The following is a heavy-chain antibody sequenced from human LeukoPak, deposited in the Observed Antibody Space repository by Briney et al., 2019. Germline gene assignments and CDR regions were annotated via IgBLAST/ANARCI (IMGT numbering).Heavy chain of an antibody. Sequence: GSLRLSCAASGFSFSSYSMNWIRQAPGKGLVWVSRINDDGSATFYADSVKGRFTISRDNAKNTLFLQINSLRAEDTAVYYCAREILAPGKTHDYWGQGTLVTVSS. CDR1: GFSFSSYS. CDR3: AREILAPGKTHDY. V-gene: IGHV3-74*01. CDR2: INDDGSAT. J-gene: IGHJ4*02.